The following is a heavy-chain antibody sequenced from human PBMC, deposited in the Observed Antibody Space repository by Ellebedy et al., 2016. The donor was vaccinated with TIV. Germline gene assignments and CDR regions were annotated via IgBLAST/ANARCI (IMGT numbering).Heavy chain of an antibody. CDR3: ARRSGNRLGDYYYGMDV. CDR1: GGSISSYD. J-gene: IGHJ6*02. D-gene: IGHD1-26*01. CDR2: FYSSGST. Sequence: MPSETLSLTCTVSGGSISSYDWSWIRQSPGRGLEWIGSFYSSGSTNYNPSLKSRVTIFLDPSKNQFSLRLNSVTAADTAVYYCARRSGNRLGDYYYGMDVWGQGTTVSVSS. V-gene: IGHV4-4*08.